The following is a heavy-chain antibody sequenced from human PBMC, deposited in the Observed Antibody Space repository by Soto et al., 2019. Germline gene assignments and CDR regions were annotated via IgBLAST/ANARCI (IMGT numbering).Heavy chain of an antibody. D-gene: IGHD6-19*01. Sequence: LRLSCAASVFTFSSYGMHWVRQAPGKGLEWVAVISYDGSNKYYADSVKGRFTISRDNSKNTLYLQMNSLRAEDTAVYYCAKNGIAVAGQYYFDYWGQGTLVTVSS. V-gene: IGHV3-30*18. CDR1: VFTFSSYG. J-gene: IGHJ4*02. CDR2: ISYDGSNK. CDR3: AKNGIAVAGQYYFDY.